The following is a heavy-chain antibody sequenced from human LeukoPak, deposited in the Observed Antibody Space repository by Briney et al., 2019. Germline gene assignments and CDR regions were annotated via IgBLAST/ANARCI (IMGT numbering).Heavy chain of an antibody. CDR1: GGIRNDY. CDR3: ARLLDYDNSGDPDIFDI. D-gene: IGHD3-22*01. CDR2: VSYTGST. Sequence: SSETLSLTCTVSGGIRNDYWSWIRQSPGKGLEWIGRVSYTGSTRYNPSLQSRVTISLDTSRNHFSLKLSSLNAADTAVYYCARLLDYDNSGDPDIFDIWGQGTMVTVSS. V-gene: IGHV4-59*01. J-gene: IGHJ3*02.